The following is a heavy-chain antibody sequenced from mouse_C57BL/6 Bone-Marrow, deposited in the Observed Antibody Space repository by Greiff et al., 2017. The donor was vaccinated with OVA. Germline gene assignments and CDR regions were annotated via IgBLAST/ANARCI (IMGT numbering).Heavy chain of an antibody. V-gene: IGHV1-18*01. Sequence: VQLQQPGPELVKPGASVKISCKASGYTFTDYYMHWVKQRHGKSLEWIGDINPNNGGTIYNQKFTGKATLTVDKSSSTAYMKLRSLTSEDSAVYYCAKTQLRLQDAMDYWGQGTSVTVSS. CDR2: INPNNGGT. CDR3: AKTQLRLQDAMDY. D-gene: IGHD3-2*02. J-gene: IGHJ4*01. CDR1: GYTFTDYY.